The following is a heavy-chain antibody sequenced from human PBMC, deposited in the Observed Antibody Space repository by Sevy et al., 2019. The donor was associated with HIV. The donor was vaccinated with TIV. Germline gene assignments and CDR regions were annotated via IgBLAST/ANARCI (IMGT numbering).Heavy chain of an antibody. CDR3: AKEALWGFDP. Sequence: GGSLRLSCSASGFIFNTYAMTWVRQAPGKGLDWVSTISPSGGSTYYADSVRGRFSISRDNSKNTVCLEMNSLRAEDTAVYYCAKEALWGFDPWGQGTLVTVSS. J-gene: IGHJ5*02. CDR1: GFIFNTYA. D-gene: IGHD3-16*01. V-gene: IGHV3-23*01. CDR2: ISPSGGST.